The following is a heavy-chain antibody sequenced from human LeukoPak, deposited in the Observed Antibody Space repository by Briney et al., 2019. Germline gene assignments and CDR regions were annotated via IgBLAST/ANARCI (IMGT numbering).Heavy chain of an antibody. CDR1: GFTFSSYS. V-gene: IGHV3-21*01. Sequence: GGSLRLSCAASGFTFSSYSMNWVRQAPGKGLGWVSSISSSSSYIYYADSVKGRFTISRGNAKNSLYLQMNSLRAEDTAVYYCARDGNAAVADLWGQGTLVTVSS. CDR3: ARDGNAAVADL. D-gene: IGHD6-19*01. CDR2: ISSSSSYI. J-gene: IGHJ4*02.